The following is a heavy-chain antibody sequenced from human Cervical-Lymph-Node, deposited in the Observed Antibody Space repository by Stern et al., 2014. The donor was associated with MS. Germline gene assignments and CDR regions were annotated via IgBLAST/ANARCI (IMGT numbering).Heavy chain of an antibody. J-gene: IGHJ4*02. Sequence: VQLVESGGGVVQPGRSLRLSCAASGFTFSSYGMHWVRQAPGKGLEWVALISYDGSNKYYADSVMGRFTISRDNSKNTLYLQMNSLRAEDTAVYYCAKDRYGNGYTFDYWGQGTLVTVSS. CDR2: ISYDGSNK. V-gene: IGHV3-30*18. CDR3: AKDRYGNGYTFDY. D-gene: IGHD2-2*02. CDR1: GFTFSSYG.